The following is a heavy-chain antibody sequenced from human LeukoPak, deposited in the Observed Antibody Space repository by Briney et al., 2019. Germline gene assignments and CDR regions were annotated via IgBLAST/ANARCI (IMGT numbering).Heavy chain of an antibody. CDR3: ARASNRSECPYYFDS. CDR2: IKQDEIEK. CDR1: GFTFSDYW. V-gene: IGHV3-7*03. D-gene: IGHD2/OR15-2a*01. J-gene: IGHJ4*02. Sequence: GGSLRLSCAASGFTFSDYWMSWVRPAPGKGLEWVANIKQDEIEKYHADSVKGRFTISRDNAKNSLDLQMSSLRVEDTAVYYCARASNRSECPYYFDSWGQGTLVTVSS.